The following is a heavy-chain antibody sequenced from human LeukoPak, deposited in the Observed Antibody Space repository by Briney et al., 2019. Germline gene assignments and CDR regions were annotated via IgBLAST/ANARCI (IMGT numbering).Heavy chain of an antibody. V-gene: IGHV4-59*01. Sequence: PSETLSLTRTVSGDSISSYYWTWIRKPPGKGLEWIGYIYYSGTTNYNPSLKSRVTISVDTSKNQFSLKLSSVTAADTAVYYCASGRPLGFDYWGQGTLVTVSS. D-gene: IGHD1-26*01. J-gene: IGHJ4*02. CDR2: IYYSGTT. CDR3: ASGRPLGFDY. CDR1: GDSISSYY.